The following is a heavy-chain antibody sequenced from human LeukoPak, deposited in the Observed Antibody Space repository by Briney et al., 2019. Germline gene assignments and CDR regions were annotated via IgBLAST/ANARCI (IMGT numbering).Heavy chain of an antibody. CDR3: AKGGAGRAAFDY. J-gene: IGHJ4*02. CDR1: GLTFNNYA. D-gene: IGHD1-14*01. CDR2: ISGSGGST. V-gene: IGHV3-23*01. Sequence: GGSLRLSCAASGLTFNNYAMTWVRQAPGKGLEWVSVISGSGGSTYYADSVQGRFIISRDNSKNTLFLQMNSLRAEDAAVYYCAKGGAGRAAFDYWGQGTLVTVSS.